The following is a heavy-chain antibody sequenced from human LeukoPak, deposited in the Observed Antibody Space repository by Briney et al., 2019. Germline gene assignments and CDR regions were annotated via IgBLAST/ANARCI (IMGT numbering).Heavy chain of an antibody. Sequence: GGSLRLSCAPSGFSYRDFWMIWVRQAPGKGLEWVANINQGGSVKYYVDSVKGRCTISRDDAESSLYVQMNSLRDEDTAVYYCARFGYSGWNLEYWGQGTLVTVSS. V-gene: IGHV3-7*01. CDR3: ARFGYSGWNLEY. CDR1: GFSYRDFW. D-gene: IGHD5-12*01. CDR2: INQGGSVK. J-gene: IGHJ4*02.